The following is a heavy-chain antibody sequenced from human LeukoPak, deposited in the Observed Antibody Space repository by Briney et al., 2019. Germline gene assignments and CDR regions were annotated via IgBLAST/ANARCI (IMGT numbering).Heavy chain of an antibody. D-gene: IGHD6-19*01. CDR1: GFTFSSYA. J-gene: IGHJ4*02. CDR2: ISGSGGST. Sequence: GGSLRLSCAASGFTFSSYAMSWVRQAPGKGLEWVSAISGSGGSTYYADSVKGRFTISRDNSKNTLSLQMNSLRFEDTAVYFCARRDTSGWYSLDYWGQGIVVTVSS. V-gene: IGHV3-23*01. CDR3: ARRDTSGWYSLDY.